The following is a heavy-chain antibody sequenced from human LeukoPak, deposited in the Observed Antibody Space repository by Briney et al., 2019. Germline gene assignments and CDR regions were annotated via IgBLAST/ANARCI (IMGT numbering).Heavy chain of an antibody. V-gene: IGHV4-34*01. CDR1: GGSFSGYY. CDR2: INHSGST. D-gene: IGHD7-27*01. CDR3: ARVSQLGISPYYYYGMDV. J-gene: IGHJ6*02. Sequence: SETLSLTCAVYGGSFSGYYWSWIRQPPGKGLEWIGEINHSGSTNYNPSLKSRVTISVDTSKNQFSPKLSSVTAADTAVYYCARVSQLGISPYYYYGMDVWGQGTTVTVSS.